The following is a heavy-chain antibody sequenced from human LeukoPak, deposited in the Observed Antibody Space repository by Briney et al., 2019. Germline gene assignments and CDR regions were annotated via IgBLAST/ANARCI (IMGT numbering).Heavy chain of an antibody. CDR3: ARDKEMAAITGSLFDY. Sequence: GESLRLSCAASGLSFSAHWMTWVRQAPGKGLEWVSDIKEDESEKYYVDSVKGRFTISRDNAKNLLYLQMNSLRAEDTAVYYCARDKEMAAITGSLFDYWGQGTLVTVSS. CDR2: IKEDESEK. D-gene: IGHD5-24*01. V-gene: IGHV3-7*01. CDR1: GLSFSAHW. J-gene: IGHJ4*02.